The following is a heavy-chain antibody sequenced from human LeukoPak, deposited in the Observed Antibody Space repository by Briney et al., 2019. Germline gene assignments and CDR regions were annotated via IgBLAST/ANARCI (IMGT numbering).Heavy chain of an antibody. CDR2: IYYSGST. D-gene: IGHD6-19*01. J-gene: IGHJ4*02. Sequence: SETLSLTCTVSGGSISSSSYYWGWIRQPPGKGLEWIGSIYYSGSTYYNPSLKSRVTISVGTSKNQFSLKLSSVTAADTAVYYCARQGSSGWYEPFDYWGQGTLVTVSS. CDR1: GGSISSSSYY. CDR3: ARQGSSGWYEPFDY. V-gene: IGHV4-39*01.